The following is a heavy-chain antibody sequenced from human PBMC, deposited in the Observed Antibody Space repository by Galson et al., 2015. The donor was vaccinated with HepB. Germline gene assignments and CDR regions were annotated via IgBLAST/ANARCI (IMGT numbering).Heavy chain of an antibody. J-gene: IGHJ4*02. CDR2: IIPVSATT. D-gene: IGHD3-22*01. CDR3: ARAWDSSGYGIDY. V-gene: IGHV1-69*06. CDR1: GGTFRSYG. Sequence: SVKVSCKASGGTFRSYGISWVRQAPGQGLEWVGGIIPVSATTNYAQKFQGRVTITADKSTSAAYMELSSLRSEDTAMYYCARAWDSSGYGIDYWGQGTLVTVSS.